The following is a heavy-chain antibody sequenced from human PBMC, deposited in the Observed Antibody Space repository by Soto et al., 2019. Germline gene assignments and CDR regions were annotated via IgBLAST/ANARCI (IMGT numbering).Heavy chain of an antibody. D-gene: IGHD3-10*01. J-gene: IGHJ2*01. CDR1: GFTFFNYA. CDR2: ISGGGDAP. V-gene: IGHV3-23*01. CDR3: ARKVPGSTSRPNYWYFDL. Sequence: EVQLLESGGGLVQPGGSLRLSCAGSGFTFFNYAMNWVRQALGKGLEWVSAISGGGDAPFFADSVRGRFTISRDNSKNTVTLQMNSLGVDDTAVYYCARKVPGSTSRPNYWYFDLWGRGTLVTVSP.